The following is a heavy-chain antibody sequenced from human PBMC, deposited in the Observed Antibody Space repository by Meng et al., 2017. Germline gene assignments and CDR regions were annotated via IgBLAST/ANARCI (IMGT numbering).Heavy chain of an antibody. CDR3: ARVEYYYDSSGYRRYWYFDL. CDR1: GGSISSGGYY. CDR2: IYYSGST. Sequence: SETLSLTCTVSGGSISSGGYYWSWIRQHPGKGLEWIGYIYYSGSTYYNPSLKSRVTISVDTSKNQFSLKLSSVTAADTAVYYCARVEYYYDSSGYRRYWYFDLWGHGTLVTVSS. V-gene: IGHV4-31*03. D-gene: IGHD3-22*01. J-gene: IGHJ2*01.